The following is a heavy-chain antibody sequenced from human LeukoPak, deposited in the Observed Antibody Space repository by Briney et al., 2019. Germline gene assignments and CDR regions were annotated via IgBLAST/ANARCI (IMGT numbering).Heavy chain of an antibody. CDR1: GFTVSSNY. D-gene: IGHD5-18*01. J-gene: IGHJ3*02. Sequence: SGGSLRLSCAASGFTVSSNYMSWVRQAPGKGLEWVSVIYSGGSTYYADSVKGRFTISRDNSKNTLYLQMNSLRAEDTAVYYCARDWIRLNGAFDIWGQGTMVTVSS. V-gene: IGHV3-66*01. CDR2: IYSGGST. CDR3: ARDWIRLNGAFDI.